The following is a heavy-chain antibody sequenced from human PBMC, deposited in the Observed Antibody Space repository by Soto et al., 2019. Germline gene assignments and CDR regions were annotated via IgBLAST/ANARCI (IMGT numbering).Heavy chain of an antibody. J-gene: IGHJ4*02. V-gene: IGHV3-21*01. D-gene: IGHD3-22*01. CDR2: ISSSSSYI. CDR1: GFTFSSYS. CDR3: ARGLYYYDSSGYYGN. Sequence: PGGSLRLSCAASGFTFSSYSMNWVRQAPGKGLEWVPSISSSSSYIYYADSVKGRFTISRDNAKNSLYLQMNSLRAEDTAVYYCARGLYYYDSSGYYGNWGQGTLVTVSS.